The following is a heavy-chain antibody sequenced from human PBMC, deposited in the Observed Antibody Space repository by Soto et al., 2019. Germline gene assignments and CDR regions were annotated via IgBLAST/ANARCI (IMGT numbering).Heavy chain of an antibody. CDR1: GGSISSYY. CDR2: IYYSGST. V-gene: IGHV4-59*01. J-gene: IGHJ5*02. Sequence: SETLSLTCTVSGGSISSYYWSWIRQPPGKGLEWIGYIYYSGSTNYNPSLKSRVTISVDTSKNQFSLKLSSVTAADTAVYYCARDLYGFWIGFRRFDPWGQGTLFFVSS. CDR3: ARDLYGFWIGFRRFDP. D-gene: IGHD3-3*01.